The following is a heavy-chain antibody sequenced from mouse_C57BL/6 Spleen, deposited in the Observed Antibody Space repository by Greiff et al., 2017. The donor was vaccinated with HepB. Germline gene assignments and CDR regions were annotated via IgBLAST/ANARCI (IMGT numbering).Heavy chain of an antibody. D-gene: IGHD1-1*01. V-gene: IGHV1-42*01. Sequence: VQLKESGPELVKPGASVKISCKASGYSFTGYYMNWVKQSPEKSLEWIGEINPSTGGTTYNQKFKAKATLTVDKSSSTAYMQLKSLTSEDSAVYYCARSDLYYYGSSYEGFAYWGQGTLGTVSA. CDR3: ARSDLYYYGSSYEGFAY. CDR1: GYSFTGYY. J-gene: IGHJ3*01. CDR2: INPSTGGT.